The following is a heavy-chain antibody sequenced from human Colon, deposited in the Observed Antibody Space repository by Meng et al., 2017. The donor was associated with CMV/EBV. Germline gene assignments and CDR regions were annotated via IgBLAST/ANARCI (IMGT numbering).Heavy chain of an antibody. J-gene: IGHJ4*02. CDR1: GFSLSTNGVA. V-gene: IGHV2-5*02. CDR3: AHLSYDGRSDHFDY. D-gene: IGHD4-23*01. Sequence: QITLKESGPTLVKPPQTLTLTCTFSGFSLSTNGVAVGWIRQPPGQALEWLALIFWDGDKRYKTSLENRLTITKDTSKNQVVLTVTNMDPVDTATYYCAHLSYDGRSDHFDYWGQGTLVTVSS. CDR2: IFWDGDK.